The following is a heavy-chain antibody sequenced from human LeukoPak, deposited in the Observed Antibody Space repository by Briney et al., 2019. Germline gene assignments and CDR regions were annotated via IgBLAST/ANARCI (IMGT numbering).Heavy chain of an antibody. V-gene: IGHV3-30*02. J-gene: IGHJ4*02. CDR2: IHSDGSNK. D-gene: IGHD3-22*01. Sequence: GGSLTLSCPASGFTFSTYGMHWVRQAPGKGLAGVAFIHSDGSNKYYADSVKGRFIISRGNSENALYLQMNGLRGEDTAVYYCATLIGDATKFDYWGQGTLVTVSS. CDR3: ATLIGDATKFDY. CDR1: GFTFSTYG.